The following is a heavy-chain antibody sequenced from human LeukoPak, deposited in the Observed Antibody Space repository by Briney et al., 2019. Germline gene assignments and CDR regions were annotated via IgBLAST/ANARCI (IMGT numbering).Heavy chain of an antibody. J-gene: IGHJ6*03. D-gene: IGHD2-2*01. V-gene: IGHV4-30-4*08. CDR2: IYYSGST. CDR3: ARGHREGDIVVVPAPRIYYYYYMDV. Sequence: SETLSLTCTVSGGSISSGDYYWSWIRRPPGKGLEWIGYIYYSGSTYYNPSLKSRVTISVDTSKNQFSLKLSSVTAADTAVYYCARGHREGDIVVVPAPRIYYYYYMDVWGKGTTVTVSS. CDR1: GGSISSGDYY.